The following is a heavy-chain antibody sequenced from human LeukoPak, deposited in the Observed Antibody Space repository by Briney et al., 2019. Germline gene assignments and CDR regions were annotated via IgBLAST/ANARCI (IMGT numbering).Heavy chain of an antibody. CDR3: ANLLRYFDWLPCY. D-gene: IGHD3-9*01. J-gene: IGHJ4*02. Sequence: GGSLRLSCAASGFTFSSYAISWVRQAPGKGLEWVSAISGSGGSTYYADSVKGRFTISRDNSKNTLYLQMNSLRAEDTAVYYCANLLRYFDWLPCYWGQGTLVTVSS. V-gene: IGHV3-23*01. CDR1: GFTFSSYA. CDR2: ISGSGGST.